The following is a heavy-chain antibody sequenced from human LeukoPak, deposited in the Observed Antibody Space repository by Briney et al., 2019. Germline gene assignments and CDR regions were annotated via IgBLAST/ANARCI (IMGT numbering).Heavy chain of an antibody. CDR3: ARRKFLGWFDP. V-gene: IGHV1-8*03. D-gene: IGHD7-27*01. CDR2: LKPNSGNV. Sequence: ASVKVSCKASGYIFTTYDIGWVRQATGQGLEWMGWLKPNSGNVGYAQKFQGRVTISRNTSISTACMELSSLRSDDTAIYYCARRKFLGWFDPWGQGTLVTVSS. J-gene: IGHJ5*02. CDR1: GYIFTTYD.